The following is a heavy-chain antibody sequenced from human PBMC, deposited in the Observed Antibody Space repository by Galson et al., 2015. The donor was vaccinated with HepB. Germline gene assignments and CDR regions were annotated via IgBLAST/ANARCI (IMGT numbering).Heavy chain of an antibody. CDR3: ARDPGDFEESGWYYFDH. CDR2: ITRTSNTI. J-gene: IGHJ4*02. D-gene: IGHD6-19*01. V-gene: IGHV3-48*02. CDR1: GFTFSTYS. Sequence: SLRLSCAASGFTFSTYSMNWVRQAPGKGLEWVAFITRTSNTIYYADSVKGRFTISRDNARNSLYLQMNSLRDEDTAVYYCARDPGDFEESGWYYFDHWGPGTPVTVSS.